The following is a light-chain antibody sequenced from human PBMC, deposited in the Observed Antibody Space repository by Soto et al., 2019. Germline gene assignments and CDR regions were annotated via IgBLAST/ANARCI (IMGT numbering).Light chain of an antibody. CDR3: QQYGSSPVT. Sequence: EIVLTQSPGTLSLSPGERATLSCWASQSVSSSSLAWYQQKPGQAPRLLIYGAYSRATGIPDRFIGSGSGTDFTLTISRLEPEDFAVYFCQQYGSSPVTFGQGTKLEIK. J-gene: IGKJ2*01. CDR1: QSVSSSS. V-gene: IGKV3-20*01. CDR2: GAY.